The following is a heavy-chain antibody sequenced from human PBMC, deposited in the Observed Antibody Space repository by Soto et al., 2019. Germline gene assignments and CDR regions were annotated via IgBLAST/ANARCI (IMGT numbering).Heavy chain of an antibody. D-gene: IGHD6-13*01. CDR1: GFTFSGSA. CDR3: TSIAAAVHYYYYGMDV. V-gene: IGHV3-73*01. Sequence: GGPLRLSCAASGFTFSGSAMHWVRQASGKGLEWVGRIRSKANSYATAYAASVKGRFTISRDDSKNTAYLQMNSLKTEDTAVYYCTSIAAAVHYYYYGMDVWGQGTTVTVS. J-gene: IGHJ6*02. CDR2: IRSKANSYAT.